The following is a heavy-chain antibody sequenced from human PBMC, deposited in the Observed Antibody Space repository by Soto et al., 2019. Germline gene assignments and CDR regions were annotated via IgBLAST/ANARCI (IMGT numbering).Heavy chain of an antibody. CDR2: FDPEDGET. CDR1: GYTLTELS. V-gene: IGHV1-24*01. Sequence: SVKVSCKVSGYTLTELSMHWVRQAPGKGLEWMGGFDPEDGETIYAQKFQGRVTMTEDTSTDTAYMELSSLRSEDTAVYYCASISYYYDSSGYFDYWGQGTLVTVSS. CDR3: ASISYYYDSSGYFDY. D-gene: IGHD3-22*01. J-gene: IGHJ4*02.